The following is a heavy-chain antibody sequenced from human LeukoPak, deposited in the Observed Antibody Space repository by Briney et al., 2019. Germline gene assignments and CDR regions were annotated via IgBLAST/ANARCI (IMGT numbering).Heavy chain of an antibody. Sequence: GGSLRLSCAASGFTFSNAWMSWVRQAPGKGLEWVGRIKSKTDGWTTDYAAPVKGRFTISRDDSKNTLYLQMNSLKTEDTAVYYCTTDSQGYCSGGSCFSYYYYGMDVWGKGTTVTVSS. D-gene: IGHD2-15*01. J-gene: IGHJ6*04. CDR3: TTDSQGYCSGGSCFSYYYYGMDV. CDR2: IKSKTDGWTT. CDR1: GFTFSNAW. V-gene: IGHV3-15*01.